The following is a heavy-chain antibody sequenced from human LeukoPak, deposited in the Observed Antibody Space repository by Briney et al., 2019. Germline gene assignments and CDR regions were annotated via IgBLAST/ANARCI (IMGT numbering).Heavy chain of an antibody. CDR1: GFTFSSYA. D-gene: IGHD6-19*01. CDR3: AKRIAVAGLTYYFDY. J-gene: IGHJ4*02. V-gene: IGHV3-23*01. Sequence: GGSLRLSCAASGFTFSSYAMGWVRQAPGKGLEWVSNIGGSGGITYYADSVKGRFTISRDNSKNTLYLQMNSLRAEDTAVYYCAKRIAVAGLTYYFDYWGQGTLVTVSS. CDR2: IGGSGGIT.